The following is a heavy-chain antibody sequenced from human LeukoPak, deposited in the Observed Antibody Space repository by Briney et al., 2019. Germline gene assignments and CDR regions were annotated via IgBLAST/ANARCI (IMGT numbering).Heavy chain of an antibody. V-gene: IGHV3-48*03. CDR2: ISSSGSTI. Sequence: GGSLRLSCAASGFTFSSYEMNWVRQAPGKGLEWVSYISSSGSTIYYADSVKGRFTISRDNAKNSLYLQMNSLRAEDTAVYYCARDYYDRSYFDYWGQGTLVTVSS. CDR3: ARDYYDRSYFDY. J-gene: IGHJ4*02. D-gene: IGHD3-22*01. CDR1: GFTFSSYE.